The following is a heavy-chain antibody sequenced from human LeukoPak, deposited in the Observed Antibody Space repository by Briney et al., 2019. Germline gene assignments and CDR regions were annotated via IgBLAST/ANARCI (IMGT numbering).Heavy chain of an antibody. CDR1: GGTFSTYA. V-gene: IGHV1-18*01. J-gene: IGHJ6*03. Sequence: GASVKVSCKASGGTFSTYAITWVRQAPGQGLEWMGWISAYNGNTNYAQKLQGRVTMTTDTSTSTAYMELRSLRSEDTAVYYCAAARGYSYGWGDYYYYYMDVWGKGTTVTVSS. CDR3: AAARGYSYGWGDYYYYYMDV. CDR2: ISAYNGNT. D-gene: IGHD5-18*01.